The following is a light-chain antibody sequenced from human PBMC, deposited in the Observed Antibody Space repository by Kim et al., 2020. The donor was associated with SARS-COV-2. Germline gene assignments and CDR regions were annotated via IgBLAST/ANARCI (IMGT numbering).Light chain of an antibody. V-gene: IGLV1-40*01. Sequence: RVTISGTGSSSNIGAGYGVHWYQQLPGTAPNLLIYGNNNRPSGVPGRFSGSKSGTSASLAITGLQAEDEADYYCQSYDNSLRGSVFGGGTQLTVL. J-gene: IGLJ2*01. CDR3: QSYDNSLRGSV. CDR1: SSNIGAGYG. CDR2: GNN.